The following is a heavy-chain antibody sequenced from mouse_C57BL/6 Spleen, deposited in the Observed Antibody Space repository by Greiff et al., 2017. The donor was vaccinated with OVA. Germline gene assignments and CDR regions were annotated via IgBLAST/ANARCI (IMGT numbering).Heavy chain of an antibody. CDR1: GYAFSSSW. CDR2: IYPGDGDT. D-gene: IGHD4-1*01. CDR3: ARSNWHFDY. V-gene: IGHV1-82*01. J-gene: IGHJ2*01. Sequence: QVQLQQSGPELVKPGASVKISCKASGYAFSSSWMNWVKQRPGKGLEWIGRIYPGDGDTNYNGKFKGKATLTADKSSSTAYMQLSSLTSEDSVVYFCARSNWHFDYWGQGTTLTVSS.